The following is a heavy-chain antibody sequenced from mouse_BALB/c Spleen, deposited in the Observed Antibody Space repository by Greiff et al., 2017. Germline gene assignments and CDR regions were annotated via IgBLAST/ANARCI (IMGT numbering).Heavy chain of an antibody. D-gene: IGHD2-4*01. CDR2: IYPGNSDT. CDR3: TSENYDYEGYFDY. Sequence: VQLKQSGTVLARPGASVKMSCKASGYSFTSYWMHWVKQRPGQGLEWIGAIYPGNSDTSYNQKFKGKAKLTAVTSASTAYMELSSLTNEDSAVYYCTSENYDYEGYFDYWGQGTTLTVSS. J-gene: IGHJ2*01. V-gene: IGHV1-5*01. CDR1: GYSFTSYW.